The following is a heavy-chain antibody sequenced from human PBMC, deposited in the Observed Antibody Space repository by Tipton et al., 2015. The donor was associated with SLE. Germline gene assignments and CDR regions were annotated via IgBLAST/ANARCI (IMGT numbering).Heavy chain of an antibody. D-gene: IGHD2-15*01. J-gene: IGHJ5*02. Sequence: TLSLTCAVYGESFNGYYWTWIRQSPGKGLEWIGSIHYSGTTYYNPSLNSRFTISVDTSKNQFSLKVTSVTATDTAVYYCARDWVVGATLDRFDPWGQGTLVTVSS. CDR1: GESFNGYY. V-gene: IGHV4-34*01. CDR2: IHYSGTT. CDR3: ARDWVVGATLDRFDP.